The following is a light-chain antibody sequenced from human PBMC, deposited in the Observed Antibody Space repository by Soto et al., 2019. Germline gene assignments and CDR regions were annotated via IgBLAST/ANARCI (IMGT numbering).Light chain of an antibody. Sequence: DIQMTQSPSSLSASVGDRVTITCRTSQSIVTYLNWYQQKPGKAPKLLIYGASHLQSGVPSRFTGGGSGIEFTLTISGLQREDFASYFCQQSFSTPPTFGGGTKVEI. J-gene: IGKJ4*01. CDR3: QQSFSTPPT. CDR2: GAS. V-gene: IGKV1-39*01. CDR1: QSIVTY.